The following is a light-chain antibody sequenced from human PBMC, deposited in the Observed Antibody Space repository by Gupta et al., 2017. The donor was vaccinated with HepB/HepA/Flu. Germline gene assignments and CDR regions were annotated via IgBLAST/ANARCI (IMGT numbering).Light chain of an antibody. J-gene: IGLJ2*01. CDR2: YDS. Sequence: SYVLTQPPSVSVAPGQTARITCGGNNIGSQSVHWYQQKPGQAPVLVIYYDSDRPSGIPERFSGSNSGTTATLTISRVEAGDEADYYCQVWDSNSDNVLFGGGTKLTVL. CDR1: NIGSQS. CDR3: QVWDSNSDNVL. V-gene: IGLV3-21*04.